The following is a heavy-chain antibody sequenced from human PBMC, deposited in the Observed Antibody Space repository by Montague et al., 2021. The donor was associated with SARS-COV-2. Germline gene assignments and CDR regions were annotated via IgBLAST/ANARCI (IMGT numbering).Heavy chain of an antibody. CDR2: ISNSGDTK. CDR3: ARAGEDYYYDSSGFLY. V-gene: IGHV3-48*03. Sequence: SLRLSCAASGFIFSSYEMNWVRQAPGEGLEWVSYISNSGDTKYYADSVKGRFTISRDNAKNSLYPQMSSLRAEDTAVYYCARAGEDYYYDSSGFLYWGQGILVTVSS. CDR1: GFIFSSYE. J-gene: IGHJ1*01. D-gene: IGHD3-22*01.